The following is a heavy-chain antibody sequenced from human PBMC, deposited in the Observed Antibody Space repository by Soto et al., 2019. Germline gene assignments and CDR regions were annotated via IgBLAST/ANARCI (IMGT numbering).Heavy chain of an antibody. D-gene: IGHD1-26*01. J-gene: IGHJ4*02. CDR2: ISGSGGST. Sequence: PGGSLRLSCAASGFTLSSYAMSWVRQAPGKGLEWVSAISGSGGSTYYEDSVKGRFTISRDNSKNTLYLQMNSLRAEDTAVYYCAKDDGATFGFDYWGQGTLVTVSS. V-gene: IGHV3-23*01. CDR3: AKDDGATFGFDY. CDR1: GFTLSSYA.